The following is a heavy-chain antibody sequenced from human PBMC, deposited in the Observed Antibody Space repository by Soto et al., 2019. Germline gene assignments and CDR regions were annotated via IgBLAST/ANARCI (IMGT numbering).Heavy chain of an antibody. D-gene: IGHD3-22*01. J-gene: IGHJ4*02. CDR3: ARGGAGYYYDSSGYYCDY. CDR2: ISSNGGST. Sequence: EVQLVESGGGLVQPGGSLRLSCAASGFTFSSYAMHWVRQAPGKGLEYVSAISSNGGSTYYANSVKGRFTISRDNSKNTLYLQMGSLRAEDMAGYYCARGGAGYYYDSSGYYCDYWGQGTLVTVSS. CDR1: GFTFSSYA. V-gene: IGHV3-64*01.